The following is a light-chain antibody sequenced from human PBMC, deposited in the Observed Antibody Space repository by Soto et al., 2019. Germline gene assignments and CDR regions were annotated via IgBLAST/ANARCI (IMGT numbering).Light chain of an antibody. CDR1: QSISTY. J-gene: IGKJ1*01. CDR3: QQSYSAPRT. CDR2: AAS. Sequence: DSQMTQSPSSVSASVGDRVTITCRASQSISTYLNWYQHKPGKAPKVLIYAASSLQSGVPSRFSGSGSGTDFTLTISSLQPEDFATYYCQQSYSAPRTFGQGTKVEIK. V-gene: IGKV1-39*01.